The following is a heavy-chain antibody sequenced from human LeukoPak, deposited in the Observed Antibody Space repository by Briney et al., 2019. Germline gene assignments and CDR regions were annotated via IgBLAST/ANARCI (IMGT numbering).Heavy chain of an antibody. CDR1: GFTFSGYE. D-gene: IGHD1-14*01. V-gene: IGHV3-48*03. CDR3: AKGSGINHYHWIDP. J-gene: IGHJ5*02. Sequence: GGSLRLSCAASGFTFSGYEMHWVRQAPGKGPEWVSSISTSGSTKYYADSVKGRFTISRDNARNSLYLQMDSLRAEDTALYYCAKGSGINHYHWIDPWGQGTLVTVSS. CDR2: ISTSGSTK.